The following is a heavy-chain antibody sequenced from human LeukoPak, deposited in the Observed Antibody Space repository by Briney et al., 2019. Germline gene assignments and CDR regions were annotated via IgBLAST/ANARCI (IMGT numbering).Heavy chain of an antibody. V-gene: IGHV4-34*01. CDR2: INHSGRT. J-gene: IGHJ6*03. D-gene: IGHD2-2*01. Sequence: SETLSLTCAVYGGSFSGYYWSWIRQSPQKGLEWIGEINHSGRTKYNPSLKSRVTMSVDTSKNQFSLKLSSVTAADTAVYYCARGLPYCSSTSCPKDYYYYYMDVWGKGTTVTVSS. CDR1: GGSFSGYY. CDR3: ARGLPYCSSTSCPKDYYYYYMDV.